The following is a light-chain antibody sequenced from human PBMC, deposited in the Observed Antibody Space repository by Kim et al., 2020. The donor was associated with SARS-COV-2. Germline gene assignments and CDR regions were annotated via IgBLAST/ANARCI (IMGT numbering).Light chain of an antibody. Sequence: SPGERVSLSCRASHSVSSSFLAWYQQRPGQAPRLLITGASDRATGIPDRFSGSGSGTDFTLTISRLEPEDFAVYYCQQYGSSRITFGQGTRLEIK. CDR3: QQYGSSRIT. J-gene: IGKJ5*01. CDR1: HSVSSSF. V-gene: IGKV3-20*01. CDR2: GAS.